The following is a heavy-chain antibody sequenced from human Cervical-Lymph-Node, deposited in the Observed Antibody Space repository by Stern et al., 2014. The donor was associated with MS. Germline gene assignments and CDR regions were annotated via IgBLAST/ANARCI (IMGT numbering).Heavy chain of an antibody. D-gene: IGHD5-24*01. CDR1: GYRFTNNW. CDR2: IYPGDSDT. V-gene: IGHV5-51*03. Sequence: EVQLVQSGAEVKKPGESLRISCEVSGYRFTNNWIGWVRQMPGKGLEWMGIIYPGDSDTRYSPSFQGQVTIFVDKSNTTAYLQWSSLKASDTAIYYCARRGDGYMGIDYWGQGTLVTVSS. J-gene: IGHJ4*02. CDR3: ARRGDGYMGIDY.